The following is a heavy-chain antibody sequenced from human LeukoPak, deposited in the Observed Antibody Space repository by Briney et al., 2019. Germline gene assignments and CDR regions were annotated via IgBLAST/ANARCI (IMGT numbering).Heavy chain of an antibody. J-gene: IGHJ4*02. Sequence: GGSLRLSCAVSGFTVSSNYMSWVRQAPGKGLEWVSVIYSGGSTYYADSVKGRFTISRDNSKNTLYLQMNSLRAEDTAVYYCARGMTTFALDYWGQGTLVTVSS. D-gene: IGHD3-16*01. V-gene: IGHV3-53*01. CDR2: IYSGGST. CDR3: ARGMTTFALDY. CDR1: GFTVSSNY.